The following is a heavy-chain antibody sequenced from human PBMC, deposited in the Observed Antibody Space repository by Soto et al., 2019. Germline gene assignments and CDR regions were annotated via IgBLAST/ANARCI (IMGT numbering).Heavy chain of an antibody. CDR1: GGSISSGGYY. CDR2: IYYCGST. Sequence: QVQLQESGPGLVKPSQTLSLTCTVSGGSISSGGYYWSWIRQHPGKGLEWIGYIYYCGSTYYNPPLKRIVTISVDTSKNQFSLKLSSVTAADTAGYYCARSGYSYRPNPLLYWGQGTLVTVSS. V-gene: IGHV4-31*01. CDR3: ARSGYSYRPNPLLY. D-gene: IGHD5-18*01. J-gene: IGHJ4*02.